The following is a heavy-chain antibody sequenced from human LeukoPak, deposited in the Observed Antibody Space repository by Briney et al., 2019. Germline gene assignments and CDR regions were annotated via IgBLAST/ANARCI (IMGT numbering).Heavy chain of an antibody. CDR3: AKAAVNLFDY. Sequence: GGSLRLSCAASGFTLSSYAMSWVRQAPGKGLEWVSAISDSGNTYHADSVKGRFTISRDNAKNSLYLQMNSLRAEDTAVYYCAKAAVNLFDYWGQGTLVTVSS. CDR2: ISDSGNT. J-gene: IGHJ4*02. V-gene: IGHV3-23*01. D-gene: IGHD4-17*01. CDR1: GFTLSSYA.